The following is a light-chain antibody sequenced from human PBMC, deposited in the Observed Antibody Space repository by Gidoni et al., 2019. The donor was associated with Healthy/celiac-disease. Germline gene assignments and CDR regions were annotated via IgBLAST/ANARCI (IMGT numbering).Light chain of an antibody. V-gene: IGKV1-5*03. J-gene: IGKJ1*01. CDR3: QQYNSYAWT. CDR2: KAS. CDR1: QSISSW. Sequence: DIKMTQSPSTLSASVGDRVTITCRASQSISSWLAWYQQKPGKTPKLLIYKASSLESGVPSRFSGSGSGTEFTLTISSLQPDDFATYYCQQYNSYAWTFXXXTKVEIK.